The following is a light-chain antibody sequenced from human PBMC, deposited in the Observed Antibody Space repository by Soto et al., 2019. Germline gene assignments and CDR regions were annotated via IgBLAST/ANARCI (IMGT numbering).Light chain of an antibody. CDR2: SAS. V-gene: IGKV3-20*01. J-gene: IGKJ1*01. CDR1: QNVRSSY. Sequence: LSQSTGTLSLSPGERATLSCRATQNVRSSYLAWYQQKPGQAPKLFIYSASSRTTGIPDRFSGSGSGTDFTLTISRLQPEDFATYHCQQYDSYPETFGQGTKVDIK. CDR3: QQYDSYPET.